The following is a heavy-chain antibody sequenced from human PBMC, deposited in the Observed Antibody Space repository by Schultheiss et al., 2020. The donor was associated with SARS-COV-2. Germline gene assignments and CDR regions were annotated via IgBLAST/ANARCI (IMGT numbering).Heavy chain of an antibody. Sequence: GESLKISCAASGFTFNNYGMHWVRQAPGKELEWVAVIWYDGSNKFYADSVKGRFTTSRDNAKNSLYLQMNSLRDEETAVYYCARGELGRLRLGGDYWGQGTLVTVSS. CDR1: GFTFNNYG. CDR2: IWYDGSNK. V-gene: IGHV3-33*08. CDR3: ARGELGRLRLGGDY. J-gene: IGHJ4*02. D-gene: IGHD3-16*01.